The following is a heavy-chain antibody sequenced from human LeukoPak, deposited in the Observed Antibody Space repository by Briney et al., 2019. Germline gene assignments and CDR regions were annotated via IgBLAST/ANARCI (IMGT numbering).Heavy chain of an antibody. Sequence: PGGSLRLSCAASGFTFSSYGMSWVRQAPGKGLEWVSAISGRGSNTYYADSVKGRFTISRDNSKNTLYLQMNSLRAEDTAVYYCAKRSDYGVNGNYFDYWGQGTPVTVSS. CDR1: GFTFSSYG. V-gene: IGHV3-23*01. CDR3: AKRSDYGVNGNYFDY. CDR2: ISGRGSNT. J-gene: IGHJ4*02. D-gene: IGHD4-23*01.